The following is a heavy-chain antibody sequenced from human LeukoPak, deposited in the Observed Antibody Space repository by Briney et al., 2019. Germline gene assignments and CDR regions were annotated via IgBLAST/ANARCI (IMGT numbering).Heavy chain of an antibody. CDR2: ISAYNGNT. V-gene: IGHV1-18*01. J-gene: IGHJ5*02. D-gene: IGHD2-21*01. CDR3: ARVWSNWFDP. Sequence: ASVKVSCKASGYTFSENDINWVRQAPGQGLEWMGWISAYNGNTNYAQKLQGRVTMTTDTSTSTAYMELRSLRSDDTAVYYCARVWSNWFDPWGQGTLVTVSS. CDR1: GYTFSEND.